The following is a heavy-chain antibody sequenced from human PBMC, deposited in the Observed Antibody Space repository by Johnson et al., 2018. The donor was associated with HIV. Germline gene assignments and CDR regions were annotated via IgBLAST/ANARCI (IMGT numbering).Heavy chain of an antibody. J-gene: IGHJ3*01. CDR2: IRFVGSAK. CDR1: GFTFTNYG. CDR3: ARKGPTSGRADAFDL. V-gene: IGHV3-30*02. Sequence: QVQLVESGGGVVQPGGSLRVSCAASGFTFTNYGMHWVRQVPGKGLEWVAFIRFVGSAKYYADSVTGRFTISKDDPKNTVYLQRNSLRAEDTAVYYCARKGPTSGRADAFDLWGQGTMVTVSS.